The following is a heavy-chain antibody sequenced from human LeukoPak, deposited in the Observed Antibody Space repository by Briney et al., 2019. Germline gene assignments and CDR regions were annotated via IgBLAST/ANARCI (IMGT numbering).Heavy chain of an antibody. V-gene: IGHV1-2*02. CDR1: GYTFTGYY. CDR2: IYPNSGGT. J-gene: IGHJ6*02. Sequence: ASLKVSCKASGYTFTGYYMHWVRPASGQGVGWIGWIYPNSGGTNYAKKFQGRVTVTRDTSISTAYMELSRLRSDDTAVYYCARDCGTMVRGVYPYYYGMDVWGQGTTVTVSS. D-gene: IGHD3-10*01. CDR3: ARDCGTMVRGVYPYYYGMDV.